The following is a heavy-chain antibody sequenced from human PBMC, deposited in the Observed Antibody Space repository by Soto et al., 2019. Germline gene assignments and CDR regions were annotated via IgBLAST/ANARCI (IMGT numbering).Heavy chain of an antibody. D-gene: IGHD3-10*01. Sequence: SETLSLTCTVSGGSISSYYWSWIRQPPGKGLEWIGYIYYIGSTNYNPSLESRVTISVDTSKNQFSLKLSSVTAADTAVYYCARGLRRQVLNWFDPWGQGTLVTVSS. J-gene: IGHJ5*02. CDR1: GGSISSYY. V-gene: IGHV4-59*01. CDR2: IYYIGST. CDR3: ARGLRRQVLNWFDP.